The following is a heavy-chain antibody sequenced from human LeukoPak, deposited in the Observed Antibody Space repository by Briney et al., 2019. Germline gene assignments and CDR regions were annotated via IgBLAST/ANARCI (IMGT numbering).Heavy chain of an antibody. J-gene: IGHJ4*02. CDR3: ARRRVTMIVVVYYFDY. V-gene: IGHV4-34*01. CDR1: GGSFSGYY. Sequence: PSETLSLTCAVYGGSFSGYYWSWIRQPPGKGLEWIGEINHSGSTNYNPSLKSRVTISVDTSKNQFSLKLSSVTAADTAVYYCARRRVTMIVVVYYFDYWGQGTLVTVSS. CDR2: INHSGST. D-gene: IGHD3-22*01.